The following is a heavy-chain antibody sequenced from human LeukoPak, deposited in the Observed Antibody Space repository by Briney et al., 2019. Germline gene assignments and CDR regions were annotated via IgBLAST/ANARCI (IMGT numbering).Heavy chain of an antibody. Sequence: SVKVSCKASGGTFSSYAISWVRQAPGQGLEWMGGIIPIFGTANYAQKFQGRVTITADESTSTAYMELSSLRSEDTAVYYCARDHVVGLAPFDPWGQGTLVTVSS. CDR3: ARDHVVGLAPFDP. D-gene: IGHD2-15*01. CDR2: IIPIFGTA. V-gene: IGHV1-69*13. J-gene: IGHJ5*02. CDR1: GGTFSSYA.